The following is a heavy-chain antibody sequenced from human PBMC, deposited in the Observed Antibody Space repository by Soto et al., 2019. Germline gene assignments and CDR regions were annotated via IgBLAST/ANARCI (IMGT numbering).Heavy chain of an antibody. D-gene: IGHD3-22*01. CDR2: ISGSGGST. CDR1: GFTFSSYA. V-gene: IGHV3-23*01. J-gene: IGHJ5*02. Sequence: GGSLRLSCAASGFTFSSYAMSWVRQAPGKGLEWVSAISGSGGSTYYADSVKGRFTISRDNSKNTLYLQMNSLRAEDTAVYYCAKIILGFHYYDSSGYYSAWGQGTLVTVSS. CDR3: AKIILGFHYYDSSGYYSA.